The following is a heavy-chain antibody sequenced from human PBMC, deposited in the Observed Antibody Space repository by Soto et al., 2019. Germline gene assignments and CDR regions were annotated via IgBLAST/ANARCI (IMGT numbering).Heavy chain of an antibody. Sequence: QVQLQESGPGLVKPSAALFVTCTVSGVSTDGWYWPWVRELPGKGLAWLGYVSYSTSTTYSPSPKTRVIVSIDKSKHKFSMTLTTVTAADTAVYYCARQGYYDLLSGYYLFDYWGQGTLVTVSS. CDR3: ARQGYYDLLSGYYLFDY. J-gene: IGHJ4*02. D-gene: IGHD3-3*01. CDR2: VSYSTST. V-gene: IGHV4-59*08. CDR1: GVSTDGWY.